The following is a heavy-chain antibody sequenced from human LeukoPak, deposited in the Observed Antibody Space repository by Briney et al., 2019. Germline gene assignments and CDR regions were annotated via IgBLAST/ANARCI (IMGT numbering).Heavy chain of an antibody. D-gene: IGHD3-16*01. CDR1: GFTFSSYS. Sequence: GGSLRLSCAASGFTFSSYSMNWVRQASGKGLEWVSSISSSSSYIYYADSVKGRFTISRDNAKNSLYLQMNSLRAEDTAVYYCARVTSYDKTSPFDYWGQGTLVTVSS. J-gene: IGHJ4*02. CDR3: ARVTSYDKTSPFDY. V-gene: IGHV3-21*01. CDR2: ISSSSSYI.